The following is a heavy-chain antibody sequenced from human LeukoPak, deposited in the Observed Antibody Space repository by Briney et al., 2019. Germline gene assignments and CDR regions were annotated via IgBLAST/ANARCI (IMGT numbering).Heavy chain of an antibody. CDR1: GGTFSSYA. D-gene: IGHD2-2*01. V-gene: IGHV1-69*01. CDR3: ARVGYCSSTSCYYYYYYGMDV. J-gene: IGHJ6*04. Sequence: GASVKVSCKASGGTFSSYAISWVRQAPGQGLEWMGGIIPIFGTANYAQKFQGRVTITADESTSTAYMELSSLRSEDTAVYYCARVGYCSSTSCYYYYYYGMDVWGKGTTVTVSS. CDR2: IIPIFGTA.